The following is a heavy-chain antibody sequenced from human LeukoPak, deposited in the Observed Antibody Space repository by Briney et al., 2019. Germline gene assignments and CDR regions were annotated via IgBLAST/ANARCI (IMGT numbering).Heavy chain of an antibody. CDR2: ISWNSGSI. CDR3: AKGVALDYATNLFDY. J-gene: IGHJ4*02. Sequence: GRSLRLSCAASGFTFDDYAMHWVRQAPGKGLEWVSGISWNSGSIGYADSVKGRFTISRDNAKNSLYLQMNSLRAEDTALYYCAKGVALDYATNLFDYWGQGTLVTVSS. V-gene: IGHV3-9*01. CDR1: GFTFDDYA. D-gene: IGHD4-17*01.